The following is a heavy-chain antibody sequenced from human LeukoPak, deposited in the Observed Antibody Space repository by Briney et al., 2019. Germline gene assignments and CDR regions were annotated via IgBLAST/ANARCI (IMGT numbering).Heavy chain of an antibody. CDR3: ARDTRPRIAVAGPLDP. CDR1: GGSFSGYY. J-gene: IGHJ5*02. Sequence: PSETLSLTCAVYGGSFSGYYWSWLRQPPGKGLEWLGEINHSGSTNYNPSLKSRVTISVDTSKNQFSLKLSSVTAADTAVYYCARDTRPRIAVAGPLDPWGQGTLVTVSS. CDR2: INHSGST. V-gene: IGHV4-34*01. D-gene: IGHD6-19*01.